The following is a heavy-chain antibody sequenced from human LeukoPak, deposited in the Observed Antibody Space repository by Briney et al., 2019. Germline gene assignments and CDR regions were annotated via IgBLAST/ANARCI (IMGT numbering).Heavy chain of an antibody. CDR2: IQADGITT. CDR3: ARPYYGYASYGAFDL. V-gene: IGHV3-74*01. Sequence: PGGSLTLSCAASGINLSPYWMHWVRQGPGKGLVWVSRIQADGITTNYAESVRGRFTISRDNAKNTVSLHMNSLRVEDTAMYYCARPYYGYASYGAFDLWGRGTMVTVSS. D-gene: IGHD4-17*01. J-gene: IGHJ3*01. CDR1: GINLSPYW.